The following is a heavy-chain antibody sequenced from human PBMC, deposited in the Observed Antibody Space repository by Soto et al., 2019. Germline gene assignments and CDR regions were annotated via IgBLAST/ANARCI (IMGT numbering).Heavy chain of an antibody. J-gene: IGHJ6*02. Sequence: SETLSLTSTVSGGSVSSGSYYWSWIRQPPGKGLEWIGYIYYSGSTNYNPSLKSRVTISVDTSKNQFSLKLSSVTAADTAVYYCAREPTTVTNYYYYGMDVWGQGTTVTVSS. D-gene: IGHD4-17*01. CDR1: GGSVSSGSYY. CDR2: IYYSGST. V-gene: IGHV4-61*01. CDR3: AREPTTVTNYYYYGMDV.